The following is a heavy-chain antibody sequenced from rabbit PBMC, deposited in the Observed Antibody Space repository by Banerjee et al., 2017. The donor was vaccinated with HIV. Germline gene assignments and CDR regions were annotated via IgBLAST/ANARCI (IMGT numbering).Heavy chain of an antibody. V-gene: IGHV1S45*01. Sequence: QEQLVESGGGLVKPGASPTLTCTASGFSFSSSYYMCWVRQAPGKGLEWIACIDAGSSGSTYYASWAKGRFTISKTSSTTVTLQMTSLTAADTATYFCARDLAGVIGWNFNLWGPGTLVTVS. D-gene: IGHD4-1*01. J-gene: IGHJ4*01. CDR1: GFSFSSSYY. CDR2: IDAGSSGST. CDR3: ARDLAGVIGWNFNL.